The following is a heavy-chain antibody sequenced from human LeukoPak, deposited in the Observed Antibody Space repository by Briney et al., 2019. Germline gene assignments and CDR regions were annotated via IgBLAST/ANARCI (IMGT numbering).Heavy chain of an antibody. CDR3: ARVKVFDWFDP. J-gene: IGHJ5*02. CDR2: IYYSGST. CDR1: GGSISSYY. D-gene: IGHD1-14*01. V-gene: IGHV4-59*01. Sequence: SETLSLTCTVPGGSISSYYWSWIRQPPGKGPEWIGYIYYSGSTNYNPSLKSRVTISVDTSKNQFSLKLSSVTAADTAVYYCARVKVFDWFDPWGQGTLVTVSS.